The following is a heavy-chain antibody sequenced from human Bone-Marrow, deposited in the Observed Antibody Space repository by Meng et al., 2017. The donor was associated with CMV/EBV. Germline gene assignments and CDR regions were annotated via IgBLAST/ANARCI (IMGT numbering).Heavy chain of an antibody. V-gene: IGHV4-30-4*08. CDR2: IYYSGST. D-gene: IGHD6-13*01. CDR3: AGTPIAAAGLFDY. Sequence: LQESAPGLVKPSQPLSLTCTVSGGSISSGDYYWSWIRQPPGKGLEWIGYIYYSGSTYYNPSLKSRVTISVDTSKNQFSLKLSSVTAADTAVYYCAGTPIAAAGLFDYWGQGTLVTVSS. J-gene: IGHJ4*02. CDR1: GGSISSGDYY.